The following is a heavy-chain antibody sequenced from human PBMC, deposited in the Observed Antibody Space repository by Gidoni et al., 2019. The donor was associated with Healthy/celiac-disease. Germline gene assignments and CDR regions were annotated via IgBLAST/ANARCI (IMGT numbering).Heavy chain of an antibody. V-gene: IGHV4-39*07. CDR1: GGSTRSSSAS. CDR2: IDYSGST. CDR3: ARDAIAARQGDYYYYGMDV. J-gene: IGHJ6*02. Sequence: QLQLQESGPGLVKPSGTLSPTCPVSGGSTRSSSASWGWMRQPPGKGLEWIGRIDYSGSTYYNPSLTRRVTISVDTSKNQFSLKLSSVTAADTAVYYCARDAIAARQGDYYYYGMDVWGQGTTVTVSS. D-gene: IGHD6-6*01.